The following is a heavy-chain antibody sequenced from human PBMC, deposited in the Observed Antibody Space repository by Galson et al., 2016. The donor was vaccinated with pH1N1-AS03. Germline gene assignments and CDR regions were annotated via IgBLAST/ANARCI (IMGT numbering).Heavy chain of an antibody. V-gene: IGHV4-38-2*01. CDR1: GYSINDGYY. CDR2: IYPAGNT. CDR3: ARLGGYCSGGSCDFSPHDPFDI. J-gene: IGHJ3*02. Sequence: SETLSLTCGVSGYSINDGYYWGWIRQPPGKGLEWIGSIYPAGNTYSNPSLKSRVAMSIDTSRNQLSLKLNSVTAADSAMYYCARLGGYCSGGSCDFSPHDPFDIWGPGTMVTVSS. D-gene: IGHD2-15*01.